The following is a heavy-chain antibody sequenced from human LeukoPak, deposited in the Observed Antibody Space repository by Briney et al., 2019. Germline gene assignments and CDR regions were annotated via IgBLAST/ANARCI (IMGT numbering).Heavy chain of an antibody. CDR2: IYYSGST. CDR1: GGSISSYY. V-gene: IGHV4-59*08. CDR3: ARAVVGYSSSWYANWFDP. J-gene: IGHJ5*02. Sequence: SETLSLTCTVSGGSISSYYWSWIRQPPGKGLEWIGYIYYSGSTNYNPSLKSRVTISVDTSKNQFSLKLSSVTAADTAVYYCARAVVGYSSSWYANWFDPWGQGTLVTVSS. D-gene: IGHD6-13*01.